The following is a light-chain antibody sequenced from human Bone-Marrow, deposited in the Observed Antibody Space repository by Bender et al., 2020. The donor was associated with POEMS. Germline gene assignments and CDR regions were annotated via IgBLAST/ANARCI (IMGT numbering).Light chain of an antibody. CDR3: SSYTSGKTYV. CDR1: SSDVGGYTF. CDR2: NVS. Sequence: QSALTQPASVSGSPGQSITLSCAGTSSDVGGYTFVSWYQQFPGEAPKLIISNVSSRPSGVSNRFSGSKSGNTASLTISGLQAEDEADYYCSSYTSGKTYVFGTGTKVTVL. V-gene: IGLV2-14*01. J-gene: IGLJ1*01.